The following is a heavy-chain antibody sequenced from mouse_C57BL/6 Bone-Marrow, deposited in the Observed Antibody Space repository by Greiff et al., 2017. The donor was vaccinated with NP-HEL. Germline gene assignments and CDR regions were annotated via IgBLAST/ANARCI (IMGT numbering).Heavy chain of an antibody. V-gene: IGHV5-9-1*02. CDR3: TREDSSGYNFDY. J-gene: IGHJ2*01. CDR2: ISSGGDYI. D-gene: IGHD3-2*02. CDR1: GFTFSSYA. Sequence: EVHLVESGEGLVKPGGSLKLSCAASGFTFSSYAMSWVRQTPEKRLEWVAYISSGGDYIYYADTVKGRFTISRDNARNTLYLQMSSLKSEDTAMYYCTREDSSGYNFDYGGQGTTLTVSS.